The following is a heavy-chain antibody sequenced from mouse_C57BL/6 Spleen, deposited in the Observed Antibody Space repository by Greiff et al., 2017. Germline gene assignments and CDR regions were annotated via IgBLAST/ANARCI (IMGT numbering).Heavy chain of an antibody. Sequence: VQGVESGPGLVAPSPRLSITCTVSGFSFTSYAISWVRQPPGKGLEWLGVIWTGGGTNYNSAPKARLSISKYNSKSQVFLKMNSLQTDDTARYYGARTSRDYGKGYWGQGTTLTVSS. D-gene: IGHD1-1*01. CDR3: ARTSRDYGKGY. CDR1: GFSFTSYA. V-gene: IGHV2-9-1*01. J-gene: IGHJ2*01. CDR2: IWTGGGT.